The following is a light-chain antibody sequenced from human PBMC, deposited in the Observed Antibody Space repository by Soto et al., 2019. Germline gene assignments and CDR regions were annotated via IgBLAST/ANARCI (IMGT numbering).Light chain of an antibody. CDR3: QQYGSSPLT. CDR1: QNVDSSY. J-gene: IGKJ2*01. CDR2: AAG. V-gene: IGKV3-20*01. Sequence: EIVLTQSPGTLSLSPGERATLSCRASQNVDSSYLAWYQQKPGQAPWLLIYAAGSRAAAIPDRFSGRGSGTDFTLTISSLEPEDFAVYYCQQYGSSPLTFGQGTELEIK.